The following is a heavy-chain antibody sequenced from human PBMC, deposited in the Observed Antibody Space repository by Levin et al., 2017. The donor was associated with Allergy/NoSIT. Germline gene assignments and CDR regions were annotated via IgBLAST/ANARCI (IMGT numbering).Heavy chain of an antibody. CDR2: ISSDGNTK. V-gene: IGHV3-30*03. CDR3: ARDKGWGSFDH. J-gene: IGHJ4*02. CDR1: GIAFSNSG. Sequence: GESLKISCAASGIAFSNSGMHWVRQAPGKGLEWVTIISSDGNTKHYTDSVKGRFTISRDNSKDTVYLQMNSLRVEDTAIYYCARDKGWGSFDHWGQGILVTVSS. D-gene: IGHD3-16*01.